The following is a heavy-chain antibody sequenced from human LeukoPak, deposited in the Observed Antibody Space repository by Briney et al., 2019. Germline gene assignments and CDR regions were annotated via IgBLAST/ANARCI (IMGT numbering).Heavy chain of an antibody. V-gene: IGHV1-69*05. J-gene: IGHJ4*02. CDR3: AKTPIPGIAVAEDY. CDR2: IIPIFGTA. Sequence: SVKVSCKASGGTFSSYAISWVRQAPGQGLEWMGRIIPIFGTANYAQKFQGRVTITTDESTSTAYMELSSLRSEDTAVYYCAKTPIPGIAVAEDYWGQGPLVTVSS. CDR1: GGTFSSYA. D-gene: IGHD6-19*01.